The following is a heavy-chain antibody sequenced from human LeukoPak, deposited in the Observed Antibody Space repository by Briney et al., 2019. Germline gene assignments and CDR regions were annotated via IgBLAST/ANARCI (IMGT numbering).Heavy chain of an antibody. CDR1: GFTFSSYA. CDR3: AKAHGGSYHSGID. CDR2: ISGSGGST. J-gene: IGHJ4*02. V-gene: IGHV3-23*01. D-gene: IGHD2-8*01. Sequence: PGGSLRLSCAASGFTFSSYAMSWVRQAPGKGLEWVSAISGSGGSTYYADSMKGRFTFSRDNSKNTLYLQMNSLRAEDTAVYYCAKAHGGSYHSGIDWGQGTLVIVSS.